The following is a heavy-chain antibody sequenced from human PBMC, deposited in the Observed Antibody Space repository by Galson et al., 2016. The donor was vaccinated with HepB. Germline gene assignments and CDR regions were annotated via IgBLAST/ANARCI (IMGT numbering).Heavy chain of an antibody. Sequence: SLRLSCATSGFAFSTYAMHWVRQAPGKGLEWVAVISFDGTNKYYAESVKGRFTISRDTSENTVSLQMTSLRGEDTAVYYCASGASGTTHGPNWFDPWGQGTRVTVSS. CDR3: ASGASGTTHGPNWFDP. CDR2: ISFDGTNK. V-gene: IGHV3-30-3*02. CDR1: GFAFSTYA. J-gene: IGHJ5*02. D-gene: IGHD1-1*01.